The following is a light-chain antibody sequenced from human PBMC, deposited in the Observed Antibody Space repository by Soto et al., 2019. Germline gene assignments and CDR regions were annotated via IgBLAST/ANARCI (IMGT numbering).Light chain of an antibody. Sequence: DIQMTQSPSSLSASIGGRVTIPCRASQSISTSLNWYHQKPGKAPDLLIYGASSLQSGATSRFTGSGSGTDFTLTISDLQREDFATYYCQQNYSIPITFGQGTRLEI. CDR1: QSISTS. CDR3: QQNYSIPIT. CDR2: GAS. V-gene: IGKV1-39*01. J-gene: IGKJ5*01.